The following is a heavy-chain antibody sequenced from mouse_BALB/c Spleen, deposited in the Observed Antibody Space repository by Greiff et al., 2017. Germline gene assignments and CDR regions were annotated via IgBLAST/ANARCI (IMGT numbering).Heavy chain of an antibody. D-gene: IGHD1-1*01. V-gene: IGHV6-6*02. CDR2: IRLKSDNYAT. Sequence: KVVESGGGLVQPGGSMKLSCVASGFTFSSYWMSWVRQSPEKGLEWVAEIRLKSDNYATHYAESVKGKFTISRDDSKSRLYLQMNSLRAEDTGIYYCTATVDYWGQGTTLTVSS. CDR3: TATVDY. CDR1: GFTFSSYW. J-gene: IGHJ2*01.